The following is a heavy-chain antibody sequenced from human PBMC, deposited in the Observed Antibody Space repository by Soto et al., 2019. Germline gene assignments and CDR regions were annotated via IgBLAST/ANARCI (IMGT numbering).Heavy chain of an antibody. V-gene: IGHV4-59*01. J-gene: IGHJ4*02. D-gene: IGHD6-13*01. CDR2: IYYSGST. CDR3: ARSTSWYSSSWAYYFDY. CDR1: GGSISSYY. Sequence: SETLSLTXTVSGGSISSYYWSWIRQPPGKGLEWIGYIYYSGSTNYNPSLKSRVTISVDTSKNQFSLKLSSVAAADTAVYYCARSTSWYSSSWAYYFDYWGQGTLVTVSS.